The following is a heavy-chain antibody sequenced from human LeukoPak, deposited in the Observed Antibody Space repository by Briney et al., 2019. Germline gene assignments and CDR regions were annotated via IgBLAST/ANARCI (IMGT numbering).Heavy chain of an antibody. V-gene: IGHV3-7*02. CDR3: ARGRRGGGYSYGYDAFDI. CDR1: GFTFSSYW. J-gene: IGHJ3*02. Sequence: GGSLRLSCAASGFTFSSYWMSWVRQAPGKGLEWVANIKQDGSEKYYVDSVKGRFTISRDNAKNSLYLQMNGLRDEDTALYYCARGRRGGGYSYGYDAFDIWGQGTMVTVSS. CDR2: IKQDGSEK. D-gene: IGHD5-18*01.